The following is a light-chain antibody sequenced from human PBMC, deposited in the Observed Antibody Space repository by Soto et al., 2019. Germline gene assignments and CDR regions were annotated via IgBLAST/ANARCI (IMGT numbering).Light chain of an antibody. J-gene: IGLJ2*01. CDR3: TSYPSSNPLGLV. V-gene: IGLV2-14*03. Sequence: QSALTQPASVSGSPGQSITISCTASGGDVGTYHYVSWYQHHPGEVPQLLIYDVTNRPSGVSERFSGSKSANTASLTISGLQAEDEADYYCTSYPSSNPLGLVFGGGTKLTVL. CDR1: GGDVGTYHY. CDR2: DVT.